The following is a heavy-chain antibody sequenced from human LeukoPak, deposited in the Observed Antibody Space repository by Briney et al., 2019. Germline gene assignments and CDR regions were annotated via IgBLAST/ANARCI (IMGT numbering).Heavy chain of an antibody. Sequence: PSETLSLTCTVPGGSISSYYWSWIRQPPGKGLEWIGYIYYSGSTNYNPSLKSRVTISVDTSKNQFSLKLSSVTAADTAVYYCARSQWLGPFDYWGQGTLVTVSS. V-gene: IGHV4-59*01. J-gene: IGHJ4*02. D-gene: IGHD6-19*01. CDR1: GGSISSYY. CDR2: IYYSGST. CDR3: ARSQWLGPFDY.